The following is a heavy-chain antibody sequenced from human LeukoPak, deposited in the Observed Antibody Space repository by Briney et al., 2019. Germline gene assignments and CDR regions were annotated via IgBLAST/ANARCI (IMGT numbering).Heavy chain of an antibody. D-gene: IGHD1-26*01. CDR3: SRESGAFRPFGY. J-gene: IGHJ4*02. V-gene: IGHV4-4*02. CDR1: GGSISSTNW. Sequence: SETLSLTCGVSGGSISSTNWWSWVRQPPGQGLEWIGEISLTGETNYNPSLNGRVTMSLDDSRNQLSLDLTSVTAADTAIYYCSRESGAFRPFGYWGQGTLVIVPP. CDR2: ISLTGET.